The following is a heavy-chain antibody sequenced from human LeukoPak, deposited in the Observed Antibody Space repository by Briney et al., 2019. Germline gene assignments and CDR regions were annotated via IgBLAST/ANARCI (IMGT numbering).Heavy chain of an antibody. CDR1: GFTFSSYG. V-gene: IGHV3-33*01. J-gene: IGHJ4*02. Sequence: GRSLRLSCAASGFTFSSYGMHWVRQAPGKGLEWVAVIWYDGSNKYYADSVKGRFTISRDNSKNTLYLQMNSLRAEDTAVYYCARAFYGDYYFDYWGQGTLVTVSS. CDR3: ARAFYGDYYFDY. CDR2: IWYDGSNK. D-gene: IGHD4-17*01.